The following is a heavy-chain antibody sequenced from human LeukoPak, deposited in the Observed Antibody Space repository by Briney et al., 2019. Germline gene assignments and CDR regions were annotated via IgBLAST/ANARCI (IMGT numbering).Heavy chain of an antibody. CDR1: GYTFTSYA. Sequence: ASVKVSCKASGYTFTSYAMHWVRQAPGQRLEWMGWINAGNGNTKYSQKFQGRVTITRNTSISTAYMELSSLRSEDTAVYYCARGVVGATHAFDIWGQGTMVTVSS. D-gene: IGHD1-26*01. CDR2: INAGNGNT. CDR3: ARGVVGATHAFDI. J-gene: IGHJ3*02. V-gene: IGHV1-3*01.